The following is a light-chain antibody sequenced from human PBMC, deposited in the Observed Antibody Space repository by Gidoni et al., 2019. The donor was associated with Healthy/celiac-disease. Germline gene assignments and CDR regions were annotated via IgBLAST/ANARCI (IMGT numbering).Light chain of an antibody. Sequence: EIVLKQSPATLSLSPGDRATLSCRASQSVSSYLAWYQQTPGQAPRLLIYDASNRATGIPARFSGSGSGTDFTLTISSLEPEDFAVYYCQQRSNWLFGQGTKLEIK. CDR1: QSVSSY. J-gene: IGKJ2*01. CDR2: DAS. V-gene: IGKV3-11*01. CDR3: QQRSNWL.